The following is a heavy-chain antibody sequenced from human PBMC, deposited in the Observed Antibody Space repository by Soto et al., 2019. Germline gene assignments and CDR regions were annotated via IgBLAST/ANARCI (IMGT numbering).Heavy chain of an antibody. CDR1: GGSMRNYF. J-gene: IGHJ5*02. CDR2: IHYSGTT. CDR3: ARDFERSAIGP. Sequence: PSETLSLTCTVSGGSMRNYFWTWIRQPPGKGLEWIGYIHYSGTTSFFPSYNPSLRSRVTISEDTSKNQFSLKLLSVTTADTAVYFCARDFERSAIGPWGQGTSVTVSS. V-gene: IGHV4-59*01. D-gene: IGHD3-9*01.